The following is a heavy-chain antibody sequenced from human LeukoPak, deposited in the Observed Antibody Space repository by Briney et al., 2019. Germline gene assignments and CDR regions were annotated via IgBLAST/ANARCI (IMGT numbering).Heavy chain of an antibody. J-gene: IGHJ4*02. D-gene: IGHD6-13*01. CDR1: GFTVSSNY. CDR3: ARGAATGPTLGLDY. Sequence: PGGSLRLSCVASGFTVSSNYMTWVRQAPGKGLEWVSVICTGGTPYYADSVKGRFTISRDISKNTVYLQMNSLRVEDTAVYFCARGAATGPTLGLDYWGQGTLVTVSS. V-gene: IGHV3-53*01. CDR2: ICTGGTP.